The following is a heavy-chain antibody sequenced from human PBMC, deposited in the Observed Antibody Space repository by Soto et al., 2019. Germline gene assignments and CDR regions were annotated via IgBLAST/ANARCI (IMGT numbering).Heavy chain of an antibody. CDR1: GGSISSAGYS. J-gene: IGHJ4*02. V-gene: IGHV4-30-2*01. CDR2: IYHGST. CDR3: ARAGYCTNGVCYTPVDY. Sequence: SETLSLTCAVSGGSISSAGYSWSWIRQPPGKGLEWIGYIYHGSTYYNPSLKSRVTISVDRSKNHFSLRLSSVTAADTAVYYCARAGYCTNGVCYTPVDYWGQGTLVTVSS. D-gene: IGHD2-8*01.